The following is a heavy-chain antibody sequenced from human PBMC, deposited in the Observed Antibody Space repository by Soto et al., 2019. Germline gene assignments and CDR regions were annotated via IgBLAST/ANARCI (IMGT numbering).Heavy chain of an antibody. CDR2: IIPIFGTA. Sequence: QVQLVQSGAEVKKPGSSVKVSCKASGDTFSSYTISWVRQAPGQGLEWMGGIIPIFGTANYPQKFQGRVTNTADESTSTGYMELRSLRSDDTAVYYCARGGGRYGDYFDYWGQGTLVTVSS. J-gene: IGHJ4*02. D-gene: IGHD4-17*01. CDR3: ARGGGRYGDYFDY. V-gene: IGHV1-69*01. CDR1: GDTFSSYT.